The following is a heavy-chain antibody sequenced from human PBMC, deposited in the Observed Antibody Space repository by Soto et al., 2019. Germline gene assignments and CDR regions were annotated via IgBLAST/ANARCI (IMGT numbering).Heavy chain of an antibody. CDR1: GFTFSNFA. V-gene: IGHV3-64*01. CDR3: ARRARPDFYYMDV. CDR2: ISSNGVGT. J-gene: IGHJ6*03. Sequence: GGSLRLSCAASGFTFSNFAMSWVRQAPGKGLEYVSGISSNGVGTYYANSVQGRFTISRDNSKNTVYLQMGSLRPEDMAVYYCARRARPDFYYMDVWGKGTTVTVSS. D-gene: IGHD6-6*01.